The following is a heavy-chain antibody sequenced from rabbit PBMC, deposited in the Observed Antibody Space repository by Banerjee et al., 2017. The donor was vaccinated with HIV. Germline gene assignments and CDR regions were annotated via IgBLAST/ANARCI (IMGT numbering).Heavy chain of an antibody. CDR3: ARDLAGAIGWNFNL. J-gene: IGHJ4*01. D-gene: IGHD4-1*01. V-gene: IGHV1S45*01. CDR1: GFDFSGYYW. Sequence: QEQLKETGGGLVQPGGSLTLSCKASGFDFSGYYWICWVRQAPGKGPEWIACIYNGDGSTYYASWAKGRFTISKTSSTTVTLQMTSLTAADTATYFCARDLAGAIGWNFNLWGPGTLVTVS. CDR2: IYNGDGST.